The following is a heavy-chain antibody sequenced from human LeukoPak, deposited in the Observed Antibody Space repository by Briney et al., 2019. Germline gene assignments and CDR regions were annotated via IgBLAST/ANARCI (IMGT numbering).Heavy chain of an antibody. V-gene: IGHV1-69*13. CDR3: ASNSGIALAGAFDI. J-gene: IGHJ3*02. CDR1: GGTFSSYA. Sequence: SVKVSCKASGGTFSSYAISWVRQAPGQGLEWMGGIIPIFGTANYAQKFQGRVTITADESTSTAYMELSSLRSEDTAVYYCASNSGIALAGAFDIWGQGTMVTVSS. CDR2: IIPIFGTA. D-gene: IGHD6-19*01.